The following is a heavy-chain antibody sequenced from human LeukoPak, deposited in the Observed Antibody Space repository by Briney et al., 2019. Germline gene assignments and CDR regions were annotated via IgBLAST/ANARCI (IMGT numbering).Heavy chain of an antibody. V-gene: IGHV3-53*05. CDR2: IYSGGST. Sequence: SGGSLRLSCAASGFTVSSNYMSWVRQAPGKGLEWVPVIYSGGSTYYADSVKGRFTISRDNSKNTLYLQMNNLRTEDTAVYYCAKYGTYDNTGHAGLFDYWGQGTLVTVSS. CDR3: AKYGTYDNTGHAGLFDY. CDR1: GFTVSSNY. J-gene: IGHJ4*02. D-gene: IGHD3-22*01.